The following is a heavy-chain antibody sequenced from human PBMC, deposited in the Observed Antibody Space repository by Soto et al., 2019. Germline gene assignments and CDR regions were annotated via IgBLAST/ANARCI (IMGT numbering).Heavy chain of an antibody. V-gene: IGHV1-2*02. D-gene: IGHD3-3*01. CDR2: INPATGAA. J-gene: IGHJ3*02. Sequence: QLHLVQSGAVVKKPGASVTVSCSASGYPVTAYYMHWVRQAPGRGLEWMGGINPATGAAKYTQTFQGRVTMTRDTAPGTGFMELSGLTSEDTAVFYCARGGGVGVAGSAAFDMWGQGTLVTVSS. CDR3: ARGGGVGVAGSAAFDM. CDR1: GYPVTAYY.